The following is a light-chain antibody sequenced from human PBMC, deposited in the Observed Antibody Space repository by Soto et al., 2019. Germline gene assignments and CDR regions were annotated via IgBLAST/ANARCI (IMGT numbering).Light chain of an antibody. CDR3: QQLGT. CDR1: QSVRNNY. J-gene: IGKJ1*01. CDR2: SAS. V-gene: IGKV3-20*01. Sequence: EIVLTQSPGTLSLSPGERATLSCRASQSVRNNYLAWYQQKPGQAPRLLIYSASSRATGIPDRFSGSGSGTDFTLTISRLEPEDFAVYYCQQLGTFGQGTKVEIK.